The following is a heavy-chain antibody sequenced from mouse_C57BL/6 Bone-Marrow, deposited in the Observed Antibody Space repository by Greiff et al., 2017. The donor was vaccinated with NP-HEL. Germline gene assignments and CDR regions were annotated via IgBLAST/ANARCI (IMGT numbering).Heavy chain of an antibody. V-gene: IGHV1-59*01. J-gene: IGHJ2*01. Sequence: QVQLQQPGAELVRPGTSVKLSCKASGYTFTSYWMHWVKQRPGQGLEWIGMIDPADTWTNYNPKFKDKATLTVDTSSSTAYMQLSSLTSDDSAVYYCARSGAYYSLYVDFWGQGSTLTVSS. CDR3: ARSGAYYSLYVDF. D-gene: IGHD2-12*01. CDR1: GYTFTSYW. CDR2: IDPADTWT.